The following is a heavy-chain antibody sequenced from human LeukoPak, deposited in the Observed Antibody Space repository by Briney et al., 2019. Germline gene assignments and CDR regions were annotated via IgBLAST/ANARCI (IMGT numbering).Heavy chain of an antibody. Sequence: SGPALVKPTQTLTLPCTFSRFSLSTSGMCVSWIRHPPWKALEWLALIAWDDDKYYSTSLKTRLTISKDTSKNQVILTMTNMDPVDTATYYCARIRAAAGYYYYGMDVWGKGTTVTVSS. CDR2: IAWDDDK. CDR1: RFSLSTSGMC. D-gene: IGHD6-13*01. J-gene: IGHJ6*04. V-gene: IGHV2-70*01. CDR3: ARIRAAAGYYYYGMDV.